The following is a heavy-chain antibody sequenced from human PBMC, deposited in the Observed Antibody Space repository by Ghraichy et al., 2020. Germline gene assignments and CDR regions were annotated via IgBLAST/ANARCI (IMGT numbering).Heavy chain of an antibody. Sequence: GGSLRLSCAASGFTFSSYWMSWVRQAPGKGLEWVANIKQDGSEKYYVDSVKGRFTISRDNAKNSLYLQMNSLRAEDTAVYYCARGLSPNQGYSYGYGYYYYGMDVWGQGTTVTVSS. V-gene: IGHV3-7*01. J-gene: IGHJ6*02. CDR3: ARGLSPNQGYSYGYGYYYYGMDV. D-gene: IGHD5-18*01. CDR1: GFTFSSYW. CDR2: IKQDGSEK.